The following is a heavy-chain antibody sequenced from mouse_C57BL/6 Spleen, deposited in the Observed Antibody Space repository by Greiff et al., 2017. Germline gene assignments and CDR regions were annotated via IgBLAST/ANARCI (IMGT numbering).Heavy chain of an antibody. D-gene: IGHD1-1*01. V-gene: IGHV1-64*01. CDR3: ARHYGSNWYFDV. CDR1: GYTFTSYW. J-gene: IGHJ1*03. CDR2: IHPNSGST. Sequence: QVQLQQSGAELVKPGASVKLSCKASGYTFTSYWMHWVKQRPGQGLEWIGMIHPNSGSTNYNEKFKSKATLTVDKSSSTAYMQLSSLTSEDSAVYYCARHYGSNWYFDVWGTGTTVTVSS.